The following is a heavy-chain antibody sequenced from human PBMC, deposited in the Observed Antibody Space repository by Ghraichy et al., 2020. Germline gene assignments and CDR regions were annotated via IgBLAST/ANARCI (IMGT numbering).Heavy chain of an antibody. Sequence: GGSLRLSCAASGFTFSNFWMHWVRQAPGKGLVWVSRINSDGRNTDYADSMKGRITISRDNAKNTVYLQINDLAAEDTALYYCARSSPYYDPLDYWGQGTLVTVSS. CDR2: INSDGRNT. D-gene: IGHD3-22*01. CDR3: ARSSPYYDPLDY. J-gene: IGHJ4*02. CDR1: GFTFSNFW. V-gene: IGHV3-74*01.